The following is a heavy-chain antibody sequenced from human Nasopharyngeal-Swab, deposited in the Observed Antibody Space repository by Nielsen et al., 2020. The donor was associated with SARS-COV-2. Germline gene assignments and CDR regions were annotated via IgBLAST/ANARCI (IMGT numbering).Heavy chain of an antibody. CDR3: ASRGGRWLQPVGYGMDV. D-gene: IGHD5-24*01. CDR2: IIPLFGTA. CDR1: GCTFSSYV. J-gene: IGHJ6*02. Sequence: SVKVSCKASGCTFSSYVISWVRRAPGQGLEWMGGIIPLFGTANYAQKFQGRVTITADKSTSTAYMELSSLRSEDTAVYYCASRGGRWLQPVGYGMDVWGQGTTVTVSS. V-gene: IGHV1-69*06.